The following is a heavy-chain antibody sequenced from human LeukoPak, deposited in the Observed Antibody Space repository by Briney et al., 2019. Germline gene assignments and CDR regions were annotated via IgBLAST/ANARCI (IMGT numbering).Heavy chain of an antibody. J-gene: IGHJ4*02. CDR2: IVPMFGTA. Sequence: LVKVSCKASGGTFSSHAISWVRQAPGQGLQWMGQIVPMFGTANYAQKFQGRVTITADESTSTVYMDLSSLISEDTAVYYCARDHNYGGFDYWGQGTLVTVSS. CDR1: GGTFSSHA. D-gene: IGHD4-23*01. CDR3: ARDHNYGGFDY. V-gene: IGHV1-69*01.